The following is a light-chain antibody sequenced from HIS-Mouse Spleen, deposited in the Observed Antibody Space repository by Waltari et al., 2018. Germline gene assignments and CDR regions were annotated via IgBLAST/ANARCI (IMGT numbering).Light chain of an antibody. Sequence: QTVVTQEPSLTVSPGGTVTLTCASSTGAVTSGYYPNWFQQKPGQAPRALLYSTSNKHSRTPARFSGSLLGGKAALTLSGVQPEDEAEYYCLLYYGGARVFGGGTKLTVL. J-gene: IGLJ3*02. CDR2: STS. CDR1: TGAVTSGYY. CDR3: LLYYGGARV. V-gene: IGLV7-43*01.